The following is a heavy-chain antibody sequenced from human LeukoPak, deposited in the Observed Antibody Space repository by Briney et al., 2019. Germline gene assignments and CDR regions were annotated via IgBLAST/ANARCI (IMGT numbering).Heavy chain of an antibody. Sequence: GGSLRLSCAASGFTFSDYYMSWIRQAPGKGLGWVSYISSSGSTIYYADSVKGRFTTSRDNAKNSLYLQMNSLRAEDTAVYYCARGPRSIFGVVARRPNWFDPWGQGTLVTVSS. CDR3: ARGPRSIFGVVARRPNWFDP. CDR1: GFTFSDYY. J-gene: IGHJ5*02. CDR2: ISSSGSTI. V-gene: IGHV3-11*01. D-gene: IGHD3-3*01.